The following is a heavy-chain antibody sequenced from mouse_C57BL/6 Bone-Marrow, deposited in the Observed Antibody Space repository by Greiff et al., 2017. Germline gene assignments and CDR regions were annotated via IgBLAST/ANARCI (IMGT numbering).Heavy chain of an antibody. V-gene: IGHV5-6*01. CDR1: GFTFSSYG. J-gene: IGHJ4*01. Sequence: EVQLVESGGDLVKPGGSLKLSCAASGFTFSSYGMSWVRQTPDKRLEWVATISSGGSYTYYPDRVKGRFTISRDTAKNTLYLQMSSLKSEDTAMYYCARRGGPYARDYWGQGTSVTVSS. CDR2: ISSGGSYT. D-gene: IGHD3-3*01. CDR3: ARRGGPYARDY.